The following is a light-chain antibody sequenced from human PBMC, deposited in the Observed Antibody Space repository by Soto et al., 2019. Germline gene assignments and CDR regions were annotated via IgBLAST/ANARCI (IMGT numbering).Light chain of an antibody. CDR1: QSISSW. Sequence: DIQMTQSPSTLSASVGDRVTITCRASQSISSWLAWYQQKPGKAPKLLIYKASSLESGVPSRFSGSGSGTEFTLTISSLQPDDFATYYCQQYGISPVPFGQGTKVDIK. CDR2: KAS. V-gene: IGKV1-5*03. CDR3: QQYGISPVP. J-gene: IGKJ1*01.